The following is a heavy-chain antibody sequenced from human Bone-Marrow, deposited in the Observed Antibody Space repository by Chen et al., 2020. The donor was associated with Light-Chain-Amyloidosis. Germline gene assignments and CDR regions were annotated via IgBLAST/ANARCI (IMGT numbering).Heavy chain of an antibody. J-gene: IGHJ4*02. CDR1: GFPFSSHA. CDR3: ARTLRYGHQVYFDY. Sequence: QVQLVESGGGVVQPGTSLRLSCVGSGFPFSSHAMHWVRQAPGRGREWVAVISFDGRADSVQGRFTVSRDNSKSTLYLQMDSLRPDDTAVYYCARTLRYGHQVYFDYWGQGTLVTVSS. D-gene: IGHD3-9*01. CDR2: ISFDG. V-gene: IGHV3-30*04.